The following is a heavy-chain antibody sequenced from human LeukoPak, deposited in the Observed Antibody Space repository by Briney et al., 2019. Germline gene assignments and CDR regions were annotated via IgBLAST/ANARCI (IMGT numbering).Heavy chain of an antibody. Sequence: GGSLRLSCAASGLTVSSTYMSWVRQTPGKGLEWVSVIYSGGSTYYADSVKGRFTISRDNSKDTLYLQMNSLRAEDTAVYYCARDLLEWYFDYWGQGTLVTVSS. CDR3: ARDLLEWYFDY. V-gene: IGHV3-66*01. CDR1: GLTVSSTY. D-gene: IGHD3-3*01. CDR2: IYSGGST. J-gene: IGHJ4*02.